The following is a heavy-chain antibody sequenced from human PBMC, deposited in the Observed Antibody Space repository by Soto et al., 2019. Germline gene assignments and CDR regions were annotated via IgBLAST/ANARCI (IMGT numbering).Heavy chain of an antibody. CDR1: GFNFSRYG. D-gene: IGHD3-9*01. J-gene: IGHJ4*02. V-gene: IGHV3-30*18. CDR3: AKAGLHYFDY. Sequence: QVQLVESGGGVVQPGRSLRLSCAASGFNFSRYGMNWVRQAPGKGLEWVAVISYDGSNKYYADSVKGRFTISRDSSKNTLLLQVNSLRPEDTAVYYCAKAGLHYFDYWGQGTLVTVSS. CDR2: ISYDGSNK.